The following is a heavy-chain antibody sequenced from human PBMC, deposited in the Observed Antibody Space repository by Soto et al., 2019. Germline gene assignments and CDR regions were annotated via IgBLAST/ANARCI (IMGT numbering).Heavy chain of an antibody. CDR2: IYPGDSDT. J-gene: IGHJ4*02. D-gene: IGHD6-19*01. V-gene: IGHV5-51*01. Sequence: SGKASGYSFTSYWIGWVRQMPGKGLEWMGIIYPGDSDTRYSPSFQGQVTISADKSISTAYLQWSSLKASDTAMYYCARGGGRSGWFFDYWGQGTLVTVSS. CDR3: ARGGGRSGWFFDY. CDR1: GYSFTSYW.